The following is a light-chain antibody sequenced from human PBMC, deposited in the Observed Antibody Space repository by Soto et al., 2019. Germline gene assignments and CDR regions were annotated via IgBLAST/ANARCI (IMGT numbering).Light chain of an antibody. CDR3: QQYDSSRT. CDR2: GSS. Sequence: EIVLTQSPDTLSLSPGERATLSCRASQSVSSTFLAWYQQKPSQAPRVLIYGSSARAAGIPDRFSGSGSGTDFTLTISRLEPEDFAVYYCQQYDSSRTFGQGTKVEMK. V-gene: IGKV3-20*01. CDR1: QSVSSTF. J-gene: IGKJ1*01.